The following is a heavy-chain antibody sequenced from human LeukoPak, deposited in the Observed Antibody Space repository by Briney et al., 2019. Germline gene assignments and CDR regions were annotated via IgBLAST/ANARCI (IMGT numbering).Heavy chain of an antibody. CDR3: ARDLTMTTVTTSPYYYYGMDV. J-gene: IGHJ6*02. CDR2: INPNSGGT. Sequence: ASVKVSCKASGYTFTSYGISWVRQAPGQGLEWMGWINPNSGGTDYAQKFQGRVTMTRDTSISTAYMELSRLRSDDTAVYYCARDLTMTTVTTSPYYYYGMDVWGQGTTVTVSS. CDR1: GYTFTSYG. D-gene: IGHD4-11*01. V-gene: IGHV1-2*02.